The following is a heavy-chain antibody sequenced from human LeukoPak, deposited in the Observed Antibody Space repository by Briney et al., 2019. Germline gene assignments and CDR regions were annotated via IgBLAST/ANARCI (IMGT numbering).Heavy chain of an antibody. CDR2: ISYDGSNK. V-gene: IGHV3-30-3*01. CDR3: AREYDDYGDYVTFDY. J-gene: IGHJ4*02. Sequence: PGRSLRLSCAASGFTFSSYAMHWVRQAPRKGLEWVAVISYDGSNKYYADSVKGRFTISRDNSKNTLYLQMNSLRAEDTAVYYCAREYDDYGDYVTFDYWGQGTLVTVSS. CDR1: GFTFSSYA. D-gene: IGHD4-17*01.